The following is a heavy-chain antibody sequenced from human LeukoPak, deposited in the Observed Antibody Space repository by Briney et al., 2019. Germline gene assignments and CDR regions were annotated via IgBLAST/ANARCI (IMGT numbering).Heavy chain of an antibody. CDR2: IIPIFGTA. CDR3: ARDYSSGWSDAFDI. CDR1: GGTFSSYA. J-gene: IGHJ3*02. V-gene: IGHV1-69*05. Sequence: GALVKVSCKASGGTFSSYAISWVRQAPGEGLEWMGRIIPIFGTANYAQKFQGRVKITTDESTSTAYMELSSLRSEDTAVYYCARDYSSGWSDAFDIWGQGTMVTVSS. D-gene: IGHD6-19*01.